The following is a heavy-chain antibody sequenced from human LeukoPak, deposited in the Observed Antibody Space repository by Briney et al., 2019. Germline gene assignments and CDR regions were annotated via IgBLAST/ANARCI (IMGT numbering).Heavy chain of an antibody. D-gene: IGHD3-22*01. CDR1: GGSFSGYY. CDR3: ARSIGGGNWFDP. CDR2: INHSGSI. Sequence: SETLSLTCAVYGGSFSGYYWSWIRQPPGKGLEWIGEINHSGSINYNPSLKSRVTISVDTSKNQFSLKLSSVTAADTAVYYCARSIGGGNWFDPWGQGTLVTVSS. J-gene: IGHJ5*02. V-gene: IGHV4-34*01.